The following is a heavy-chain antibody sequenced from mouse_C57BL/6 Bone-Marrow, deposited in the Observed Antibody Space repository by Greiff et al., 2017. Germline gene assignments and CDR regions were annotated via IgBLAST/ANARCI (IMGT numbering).Heavy chain of an antibody. CDR3: ARPIYDGYPLAY. D-gene: IGHD2-3*01. CDR1: GFSLTSYG. Sequence: VQLQQSGPGLVQPSQSLSITCTVSGFSLTSYGVHWVRQSPGKGLEWLGVIWRGGGTDYNAAFISRLSISKDNSKSQVFFTKNSLQADDTAIDYCARPIYDGYPLAYWGQGTLVTVSA. V-gene: IGHV2-2*01. CDR2: IWRGGGT. J-gene: IGHJ3*01.